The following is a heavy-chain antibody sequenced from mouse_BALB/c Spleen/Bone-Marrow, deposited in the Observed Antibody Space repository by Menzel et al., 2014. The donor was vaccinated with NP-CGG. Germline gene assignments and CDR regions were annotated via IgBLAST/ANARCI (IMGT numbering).Heavy chain of an antibody. J-gene: IGHJ2*01. CDR2: INPSNGRT. V-gene: IGHV1S81*02. CDR3: TSPQLGRDY. CDR1: GYTLTSYW. Sequence: QVQLQQPGAELVKPGASVKLSCKASGYTLTSYWMYWVKQRPGQGLEWIGEINPSNGRTDYNEKFKTKATLTVDSSSSTAYTQLSSLTSEDSAVYYCTSPQLGRDYWGQGTTLTVSS. D-gene: IGHD4-1*02.